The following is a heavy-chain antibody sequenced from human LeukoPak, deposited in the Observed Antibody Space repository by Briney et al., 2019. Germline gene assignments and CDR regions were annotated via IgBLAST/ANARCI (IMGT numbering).Heavy chain of an antibody. D-gene: IGHD3-3*01. CDR2: INTITGKV. CDR1: GSPFTHFA. Sequence: GASVKPSCYAFGSPFTHFAINWGGEAAGQGPEWMGWINTITGKVTYAQGFTGRFVCSLDTSVSTAYLQISSLEAEDTAVYYCTIDQDSRSGPYRRDFDYWGQGTLVTVSS. J-gene: IGHJ4*02. CDR3: TIDQDSRSGPYRRDFDY. V-gene: IGHV7-4-1*02.